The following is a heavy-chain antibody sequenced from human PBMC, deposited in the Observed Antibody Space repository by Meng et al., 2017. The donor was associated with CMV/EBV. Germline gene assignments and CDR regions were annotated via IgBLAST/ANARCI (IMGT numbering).Heavy chain of an antibody. D-gene: IGHD2-21*01. CDR2: ISWDGGST. CDR1: GFTFDDYT. J-gene: IGHJ6*02. CDR3: ARDRGGDGCGGDCYYYYYGMDV. V-gene: IGHV3-43*01. Sequence: GESLKISCAASGFTFDDYTMHWVRQAPGKGLEWVSLISWDGGSTYYADSVKGRFTISRDNAKNSLYLQMNSLRAEDTAVYYCARDRGGDGCGGDCYYYYYGMDVWGQGTTVTVSS.